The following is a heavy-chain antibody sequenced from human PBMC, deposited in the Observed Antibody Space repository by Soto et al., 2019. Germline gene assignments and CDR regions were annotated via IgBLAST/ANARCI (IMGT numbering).Heavy chain of an antibody. J-gene: IGHJ6*02. CDR2: ISPKSGNT. Sequence: GASVKVSCKASGYTFTGYYMHWVRQAPGQGVEWMGWISPKSGNTKYAQKFQGRVIMTTDTSTSTDYMELRSLRSDDTAVYFCVKDRDSNSWPSRDVWGPGTTVNVSS. CDR3: VKDRDSNSWPSRDV. D-gene: IGHD3-22*01. V-gene: IGHV1-18*04. CDR1: GYTFTGYY.